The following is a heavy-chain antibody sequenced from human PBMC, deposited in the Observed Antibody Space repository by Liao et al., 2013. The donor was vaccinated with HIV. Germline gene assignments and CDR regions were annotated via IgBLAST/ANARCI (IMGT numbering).Heavy chain of an antibody. J-gene: IGHJ4*02. CDR3: ARGMSALRYFDY. CDR2: INHSGST. Sequence: QVQLQQWGAGLLKPSETLSLTCAVYGGSFSAYYWSWIRQSPVKGLEWIGEINHSGSTNYNPSLKSRVTISVDTSKNQFTLRLSSVTAADAAVYYCARGMSALRYFDYWGQGTLVIVSS. V-gene: IGHV4-34*01. CDR1: GGSFSAYY.